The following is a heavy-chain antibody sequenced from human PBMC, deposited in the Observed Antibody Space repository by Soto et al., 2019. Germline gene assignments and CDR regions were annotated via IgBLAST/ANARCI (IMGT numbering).Heavy chain of an antibody. CDR2: ISPSTSHI. V-gene: IGHV3-21*01. D-gene: IGHD2-15*01. CDR1: GFTFSSCT. J-gene: IGHJ6*02. Sequence: EVHRVESGGGLVKPGGSLRLSCAVSGFTFSSCTMNWVRQAPGKGLEWVSSISPSTSHIYYTDSVKGRFTISRDNAKNSLLLQMNSLRAEDTAVYYCSGCSGGACHRNYGMDVWGQGTTVTVSS. CDR3: SGCSGGACHRNYGMDV.